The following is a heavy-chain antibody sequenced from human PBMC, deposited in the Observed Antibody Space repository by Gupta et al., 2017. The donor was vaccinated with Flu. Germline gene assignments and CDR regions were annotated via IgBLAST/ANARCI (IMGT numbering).Heavy chain of an antibody. Sequence: QLQLQESGPGLVEPTETLSLTCTVSGFPISRSSYYWGWIHQPPGKGLEWIGSISNTGNTYYNPSLKSRVTISVDTSKSQFSLKLSSVTAADTAVYYCARKPGSASYYLDYWGQGTLVTVSS. CDR2: ISNTGNT. D-gene: IGHD3-10*01. CDR1: GFPISRSSYY. J-gene: IGHJ4*02. CDR3: ARKPGSASYYLDY. V-gene: IGHV4-39*01.